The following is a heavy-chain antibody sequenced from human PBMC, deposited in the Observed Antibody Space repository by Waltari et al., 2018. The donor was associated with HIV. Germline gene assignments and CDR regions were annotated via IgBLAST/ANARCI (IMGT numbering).Heavy chain of an antibody. V-gene: IGHV3-33*01. CDR3: ARDAAPNSHTPSSSDV. J-gene: IGHJ4*02. CDR1: GFTFTKSG. Sequence: QVQLVESGGGVVQPGTSLRLSCAASGFTFTKSGMHWLRQAPGKGVEWVTLIRYDGSNKYYAGSVKGRFTISRDNSKNTLYLQMNSLRAEDTAVYYCARDAAPNSHTPSSSDVWGQGTLVTVSS. CDR2: IRYDGSNK. D-gene: IGHD6-13*01.